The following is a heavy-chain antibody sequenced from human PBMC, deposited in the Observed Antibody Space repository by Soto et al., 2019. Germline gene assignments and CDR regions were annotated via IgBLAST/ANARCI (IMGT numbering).Heavy chain of an antibody. J-gene: IGHJ6*03. CDR1: GYPFISYA. V-gene: IGHV1-18*01. D-gene: IGHD2-21*01. Sequence: QGQLVQSGGEVKKPGASVRVSCKASGYPFISYAITWVRQAPGQGLEWMGYMSGYNGETKYAQRFQGRLTMTRDTATSTAYMELGRLRSDDTAVYYCARGTIVVAPYYYMDVWGKGTTVTVSS. CDR3: ARGTIVVAPYYYMDV. CDR2: MSGYNGET.